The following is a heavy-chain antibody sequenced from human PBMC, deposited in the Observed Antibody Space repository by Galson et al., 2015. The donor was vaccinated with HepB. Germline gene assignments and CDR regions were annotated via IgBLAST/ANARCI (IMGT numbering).Heavy chain of an antibody. J-gene: IGHJ4*02. V-gene: IGHV4-59*01. CDR3: ARGRTSGWRPFDY. Sequence: ETLSLTCTVSGGSISSYYWSWIRQPPGKGLEWIGYVYYSGSTNYNPSLKSRVTISADTSKNEFSLNLSSVTAADTAVYYCARGRTSGWRPFDYWGQGSLVTVSS. CDR1: GGSISSYY. CDR2: VYYSGST. D-gene: IGHD6-19*01.